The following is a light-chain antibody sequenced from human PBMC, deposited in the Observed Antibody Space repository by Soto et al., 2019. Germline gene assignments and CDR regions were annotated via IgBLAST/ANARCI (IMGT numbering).Light chain of an antibody. CDR1: SSNIGSNY. CDR2: RNN. J-gene: IGLJ2*01. CDR3: ASWDDGLSGVV. V-gene: IGLV1-47*01. Sequence: QSALTQPPSASGTPGQRVTISCSGSSSNIGSNYVYWYQQLPGTSPKLLIDRNNQRPSGVPDRFSGSKSGTSASLAISGLRSEYEAAYYCASWDDGLSGVVFGGGTKLTVL.